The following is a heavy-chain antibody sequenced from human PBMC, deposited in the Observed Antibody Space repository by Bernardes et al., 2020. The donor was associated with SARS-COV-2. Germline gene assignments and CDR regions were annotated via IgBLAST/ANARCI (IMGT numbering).Heavy chain of an antibody. Sequence: GGSLRLSCAASGFTFSNYNMNWVRQAPGKGLEWVSSIRAGGPYTAYATSLKGRFTISRDDAKHPVYLQMNNLRAEDTAVYYCAREFVPMVRGLIFPFDDWGQGALVAVSS. CDR3: AREFVPMVRGLIFPFDD. D-gene: IGHD3-10*01. J-gene: IGHJ4*02. V-gene: IGHV3-21*01. CDR2: IRAGGPYT. CDR1: GFTFSNYN.